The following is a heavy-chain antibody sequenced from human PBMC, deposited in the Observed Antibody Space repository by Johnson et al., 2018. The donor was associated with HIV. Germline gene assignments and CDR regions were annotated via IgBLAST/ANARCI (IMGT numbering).Heavy chain of an antibody. Sequence: VQLVESGGGLVKPGGSLRLSCAASGFTFSNAWMSWVRQAPGKGLEWVGRIKSKTDGGTTDYAAPVKGRFTISRDDSKNTLYLQMNSLKTEDTAVYYCTTTEMVRGGSSYAFDIWGQGTMVTVSS. CDR1: GFTFSNAW. CDR2: IKSKTDGGTT. CDR3: TTTEMVRGGSSYAFDI. V-gene: IGHV3-15*01. J-gene: IGHJ3*02. D-gene: IGHD3-10*01.